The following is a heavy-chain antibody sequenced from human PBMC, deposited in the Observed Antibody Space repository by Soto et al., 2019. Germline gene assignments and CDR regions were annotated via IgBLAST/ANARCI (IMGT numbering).Heavy chain of an antibody. CDR2: IWYDGSNK. CDR1: GFTFSSYG. CDR3: ASGDGALRVFYYGMDV. J-gene: IGHJ6*02. V-gene: IGHV3-33*01. Sequence: QVQLAESGGGVAQPGRSLRLSCAASGFTFSSYGMHWVRQAPGTGLEWVAVIWYDGSNKYYADSVKGRFTISRDNSKNTLYRQMNSLRAEDTAVYYSASGDGALRVFYYGMDVWGRATTGTVSS. D-gene: IGHD3-10*01.